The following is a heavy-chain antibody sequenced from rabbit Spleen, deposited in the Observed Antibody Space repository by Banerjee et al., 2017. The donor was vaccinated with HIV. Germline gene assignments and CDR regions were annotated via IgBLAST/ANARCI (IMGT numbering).Heavy chain of an antibody. CDR2: IDPVFGIT. J-gene: IGHJ6*01. CDR3: ARDAGTSFSTYGMDL. Sequence: HLKESGGGLVQPGGSLKLSCTASGFTLSSYYMNWVRQAPGKGLEWIGYIDPVFGITYYANWVNGRFSISRENAQNTVFLQMTSLTAADPATYFCARDAGTSFSTYGMDLWGPGTLVTVS. D-gene: IGHD8-1*01. V-gene: IGHV1S7*01. CDR1: GFTLSSYY.